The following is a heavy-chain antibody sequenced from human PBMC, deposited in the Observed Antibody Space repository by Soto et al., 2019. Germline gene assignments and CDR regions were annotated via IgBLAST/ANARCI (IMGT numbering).Heavy chain of an antibody. Sequence: ASVKVSCKASGYTFTGYYMHWVRQAPGQGLEWMGWINPNSGGTNYAQKFQGRVTMTRDTSISTAYMELSRLRSDDTAVYYSARDHHDILTGYYSGYYYYGMDVWGQGTTVTAP. D-gene: IGHD3-9*01. CDR3: ARDHHDILTGYYSGYYYYGMDV. CDR2: INPNSGGT. J-gene: IGHJ6*02. V-gene: IGHV1-2*02. CDR1: GYTFTGYY.